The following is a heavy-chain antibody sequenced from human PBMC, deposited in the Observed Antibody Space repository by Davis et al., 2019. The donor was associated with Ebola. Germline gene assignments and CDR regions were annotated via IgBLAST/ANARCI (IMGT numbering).Heavy chain of an antibody. Sequence: SVKVSCKTSGGTFTNYAVNWVRQAPGQGLEWMGRIIPVVDTKDYAQKFQGRVTLTADKATNTAYMELSGLSFDDTAVDYCAGGKWFDPWGQGTLVSVTS. CDR2: IIPVVDTK. CDR3: AGGKWFDP. V-gene: IGHV1-69*04. J-gene: IGHJ5*02. CDR1: GGTFTNYA.